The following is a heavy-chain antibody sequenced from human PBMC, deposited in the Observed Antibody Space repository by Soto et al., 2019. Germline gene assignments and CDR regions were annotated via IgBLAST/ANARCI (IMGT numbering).Heavy chain of an antibody. Sequence: PGGSLRLSCAASGFTFSSYSMNWVRQAPGKGLEWVSYISSSSSTIYYADSVKGRFTISRDNAKNSLYLQMNSLRDEDTAVYYCARARSYYDILTGYRYGMDVWGQGTTVTVS. CDR2: ISSSSSTI. D-gene: IGHD3-9*01. V-gene: IGHV3-48*02. CDR1: GFTFSSYS. CDR3: ARARSYYDILTGYRYGMDV. J-gene: IGHJ6*02.